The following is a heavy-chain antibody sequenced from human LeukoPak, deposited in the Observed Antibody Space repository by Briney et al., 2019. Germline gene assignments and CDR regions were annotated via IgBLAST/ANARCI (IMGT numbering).Heavy chain of an antibody. D-gene: IGHD1-26*01. CDR2: IYYSGST. V-gene: IGHV4-39*01. Sequence: PSETLSLTCTVSGGSISSSSYYWGWIRQPPGKGLEWIGSIYYSGSTYYNPSLKSRVTISVDTSKNQFSLKLSSVTAAVTAVYYCKGSISGSLWVGAFDIWGQGTMVTVSS. J-gene: IGHJ3*02. CDR1: GGSISSSSYY. CDR3: KGSISGSLWVGAFDI.